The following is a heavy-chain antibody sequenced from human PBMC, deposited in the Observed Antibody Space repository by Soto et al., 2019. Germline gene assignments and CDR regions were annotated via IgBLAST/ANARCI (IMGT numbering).Heavy chain of an antibody. V-gene: IGHV1-69*01. CDR2: IIPLFSTT. D-gene: IGHD6-6*01. CDR1: GGAFNNYG. CDR3: ARDGNLSSSYGDFDY. Sequence: QVELVQSGAEVKKPGSSVRVSCKASGGAFNNYGFTWVRQASGQGLEWMGQIIPLFSTTHYAQKFQGRVSITADGSTSTVHMELSSLTSEDTAVYYCARDGNLSSSYGDFDYWGHGTLVIVSS. J-gene: IGHJ4*01.